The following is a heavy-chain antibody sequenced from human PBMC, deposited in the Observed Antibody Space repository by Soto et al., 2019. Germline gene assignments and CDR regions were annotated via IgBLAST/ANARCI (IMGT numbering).Heavy chain of an antibody. D-gene: IGHD2-2*01. CDR1: GSTFSSYA. J-gene: IGHJ4*02. CDR2: ISGSGGST. V-gene: IGHV3-23*01. CDR3: AKGGGIYCSSTSCYFHY. Sequence: GGSLRLSCAASGSTFSSYAMSWVRQAPGKGLEWVSAISGSGGSTYYADSVKGRFTISRDNSKNTLYLQMNSLRAEDTAVYYCAKGGGIYCSSTSCYFHYWGQGTLVTVSS.